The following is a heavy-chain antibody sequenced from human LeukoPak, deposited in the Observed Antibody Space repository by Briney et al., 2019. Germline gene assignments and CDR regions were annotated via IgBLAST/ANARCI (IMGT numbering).Heavy chain of an antibody. V-gene: IGHV3-9*01. D-gene: IGHD2-15*01. J-gene: IGHJ3*02. CDR2: ISWNSGGI. CDR1: GFTFDDYA. Sequence: SLRLSCAASGFTFDDYAMHWVRHAPGKGLEWVSGISWNSGGIGYADSVKGRFTISRDNAKNSLYLQMNSLRAEDTALYYCAKDIRPVVVAATRFDIWGQGTMVTVSS. CDR3: AKDIRPVVVAATRFDI.